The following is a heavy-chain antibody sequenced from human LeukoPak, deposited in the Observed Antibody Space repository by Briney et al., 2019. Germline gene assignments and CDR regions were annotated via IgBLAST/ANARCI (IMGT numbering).Heavy chain of an antibody. CDR2: INHSGST. CDR3: ARPPSRARRPPTSWFDP. J-gene: IGHJ5*02. D-gene: IGHD6-6*01. Sequence: KPSETLSLTCAVHGGSFSGYYWSWIRQPPGKGLEWIGEINHSGSTNYNPSLKSRVTISVDTSKNQFSLKLSSVTAADTAVYYCARPPSRARRPPTSWFDPWGQGTLVTVSS. V-gene: IGHV4-34*01. CDR1: GGSFSGYY.